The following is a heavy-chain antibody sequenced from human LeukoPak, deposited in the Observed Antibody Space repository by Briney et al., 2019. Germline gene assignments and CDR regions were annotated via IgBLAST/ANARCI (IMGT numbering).Heavy chain of an antibody. D-gene: IGHD3-22*01. Sequence: ASVRVSFKASGYTFTVSVISWLRQAPGQGLEWMGWISANNGNTNYAQILQGRVTMAADTSTSTAYMDLRSLRSDDTAVYYCARVLGSRYYYDSSGYLDYWGQGTLVTVSS. V-gene: IGHV1-18*01. J-gene: IGHJ4*02. CDR1: GYTFTVSV. CDR2: ISANNGNT. CDR3: ARVLGSRYYYDSSGYLDY.